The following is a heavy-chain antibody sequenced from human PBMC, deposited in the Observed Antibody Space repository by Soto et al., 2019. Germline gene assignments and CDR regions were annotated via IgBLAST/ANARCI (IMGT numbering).Heavy chain of an antibody. Sequence: EVQLVESGGGVVRPGGSLRLSCEASGLTFKDYAMSWVRQAPGKGLEWVAGINWNGRSTTYADSLKGRFTISRDNAKNSLHLQINSLRAEDTALYFCARCSSTSCYIMASFDYWGQGTLVTVSS. J-gene: IGHJ4*02. CDR2: INWNGRST. V-gene: IGHV3-20*04. CDR3: ARCSSTSCYIMASFDY. D-gene: IGHD2-2*02. CDR1: GLTFKDYA.